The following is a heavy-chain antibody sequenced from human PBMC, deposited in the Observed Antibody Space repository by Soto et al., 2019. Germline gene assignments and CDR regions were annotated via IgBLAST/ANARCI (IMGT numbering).Heavy chain of an antibody. J-gene: IGHJ5*02. CDR2: IIPIFGTA. CDR3: ARGLGYCSGGSCYQYNWFDP. CDR1: GGTFSSYA. Sequence: GASVKVSCKASGGTFSSYAISWVRQAPGQGLEWMGGIIPIFGTANYAQKFQGRVTITADESTSTAYMELSSLRSEDTAVYYCARGLGYCSGGSCYQYNWFDPWGQGTLVNVSS. V-gene: IGHV1-69*13. D-gene: IGHD2-15*01.